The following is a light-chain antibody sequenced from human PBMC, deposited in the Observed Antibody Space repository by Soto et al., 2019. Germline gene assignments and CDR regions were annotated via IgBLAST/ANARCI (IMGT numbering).Light chain of an antibody. V-gene: IGKV3-15*01. J-gene: IGKJ1*01. CDR2: RAS. CDR1: QSVSDN. Sequence: EVLMTQSPDTLYVSPGERVTLSCRASQSVSDNLAWYQQKPGQGPRLLVYRASTRTLGIPARFSGSGSGTEFTLTISSLQSEDFAVYYCQQYHNWTPWTFGQGTTVDIK. CDR3: QQYHNWTPWT.